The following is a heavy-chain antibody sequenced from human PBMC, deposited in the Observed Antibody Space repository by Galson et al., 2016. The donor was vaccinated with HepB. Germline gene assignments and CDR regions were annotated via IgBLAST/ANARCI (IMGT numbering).Heavy chain of an antibody. V-gene: IGHV3-23*01. D-gene: IGHD6-13*01. CDR1: GFTFNNYA. Sequence: SLRLSCAASGFTFNNYAMTWVRQAPGKGLEWVSYISGSAGITYYADSVKGRFTISRDNTKSTLYLQMNSLRAEDTAVYYCAKTNSSWLYFDYWGQGTLVNVSS. J-gene: IGHJ4*02. CDR2: ISGSAGIT. CDR3: AKTNSSWLYFDY.